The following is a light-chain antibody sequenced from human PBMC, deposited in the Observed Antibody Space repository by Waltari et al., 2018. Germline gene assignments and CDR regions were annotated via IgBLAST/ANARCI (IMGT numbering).Light chain of an antibody. Sequence: QTVVTQEPSFSVSPGGTVTLTCGLSSGSVSTFYYPSWYQQTPGQPPRRLIYSTNTRSSGVPDRFSGSILGNKAALTITGAQADDESDYYCVLDMGGGISVFGGGTKLTVL. CDR2: STN. CDR1: SGSVSTFYY. V-gene: IGLV8-61*01. CDR3: VLDMGGGISV. J-gene: IGLJ3*02.